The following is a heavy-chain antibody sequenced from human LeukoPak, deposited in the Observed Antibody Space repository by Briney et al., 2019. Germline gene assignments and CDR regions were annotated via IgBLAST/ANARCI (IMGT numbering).Heavy chain of an antibody. CDR2: ISGSGGST. Sequence: GGSLRLSCAASGFTFSSYAMSWVRQAPGKGLEWVSAISGSGGSTYYADSVKGRFTISRDNSKNTLHLQMNSLRAEDTAVYYCAKGLLAIVVVTGMDVWGQGTTVTVSS. D-gene: IGHD2-21*02. V-gene: IGHV3-23*01. J-gene: IGHJ6*02. CDR1: GFTFSSYA. CDR3: AKGLLAIVVVTGMDV.